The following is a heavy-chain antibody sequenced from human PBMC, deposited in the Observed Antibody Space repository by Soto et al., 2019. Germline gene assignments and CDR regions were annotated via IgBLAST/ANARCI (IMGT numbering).Heavy chain of an antibody. V-gene: IGHV4-39*01. J-gene: IGHJ1*01. Sequence: QLQLQESGPGLVKPSETLSLTCTVSGGSISSSSYYWGWIRQPPGKGLEWIGSIYYSGSTYYNPSLKSRVTISVDTSKNQFSLKLSSVTAADTAVYYCARHVDASDSSGWYLKFGYFQHWGQGTLVTVSS. CDR3: ARHVDASDSSGWYLKFGYFQH. CDR2: IYYSGST. D-gene: IGHD6-19*01. CDR1: GGSISSSSYY.